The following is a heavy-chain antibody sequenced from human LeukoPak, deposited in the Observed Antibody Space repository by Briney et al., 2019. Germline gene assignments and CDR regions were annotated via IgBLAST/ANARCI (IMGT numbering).Heavy chain of an antibody. CDR1: GFTFRSYG. CDR3: ARATLFYYYGMDV. CDR2: IISSTNYI. J-gene: IGHJ6*02. V-gene: IGHV3-21*01. Sequence: GGSLRFSCAASGFTFRSYGLNWVRQAPGKGLEWVPSIISSTNYIYYADSMKGRFTISRDNAKNSLYLQMNGLRAEDTAVYYCARATLFYYYGMDVWGQGTTVTVSS. D-gene: IGHD3-16*01.